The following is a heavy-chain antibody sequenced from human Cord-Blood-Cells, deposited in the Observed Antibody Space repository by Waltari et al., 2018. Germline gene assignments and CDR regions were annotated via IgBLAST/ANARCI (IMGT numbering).Heavy chain of an antibody. CDR3: ASLGITGTTDAFDI. CDR2: MNPNSGNT. Sequence: QVHLVQSGAEVKKPGASVKVSCKASGYTFTSYDINWVRKATGQALEWMGWMNPNSGNTGYAQKFQGRVTITRNTSISTAYMELSSLRSEDTAVYYCASLGITGTTDAFDIWGQGTMVTVSS. J-gene: IGHJ3*02. CDR1: GYTFTSYD. V-gene: IGHV1-8*03. D-gene: IGHD1-7*01.